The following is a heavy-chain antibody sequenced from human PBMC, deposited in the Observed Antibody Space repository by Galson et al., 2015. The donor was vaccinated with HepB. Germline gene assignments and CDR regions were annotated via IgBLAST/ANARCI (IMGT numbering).Heavy chain of an antibody. D-gene: IGHD6-13*01. J-gene: IGHJ5*02. CDR2: INPSGGST. CDR1: GYTSTSYY. V-gene: IGHV1-46*01. Sequence: VKVSCKASGYTSTSYYTHWVRQAPGQGLEWMGIINPSGGSTSYAQKFQGGVTMTRDTSTSTVYMELSSLRSEDTAVYYCARDFAAGTSHGWFDPWGQGTLVTVSS. CDR3: ARDFAAGTSHGWFDP.